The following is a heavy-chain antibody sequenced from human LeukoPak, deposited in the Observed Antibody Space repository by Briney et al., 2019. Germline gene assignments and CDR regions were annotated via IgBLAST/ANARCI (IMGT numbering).Heavy chain of an antibody. Sequence: SETLSLTCAVSGYSISSGYYWGWIRQPPGKGLEWIGSIYHSGSTYYNPSLKSRVTISVDTSKNQFSLMLSSVTAADTAVYYCARSHMIVVVPGAFDIWGQGTMVTVSS. CDR2: IYHSGST. D-gene: IGHD3-22*01. CDR1: GYSISSGYY. CDR3: ARSHMIVVVPGAFDI. V-gene: IGHV4-38-2*01. J-gene: IGHJ3*02.